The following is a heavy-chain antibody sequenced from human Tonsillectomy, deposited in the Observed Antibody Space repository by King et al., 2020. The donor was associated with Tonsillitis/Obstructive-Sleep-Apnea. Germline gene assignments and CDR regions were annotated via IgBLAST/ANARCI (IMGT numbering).Heavy chain of an antibody. D-gene: IGHD3-10*01. CDR3: ARVEAYYGSAFDY. V-gene: IGHV3-33*01. CDR2: IWYDGRVK. Sequence: VQLVESGGGVVQPGRPLRLSCAASGFTFSDYGMHWVRQAPGKGLEWVAVIWYDGRVKFYADSVKGRFTISRDNSKNTLYLQMNSLRADDTAVYFCARVEAYYGSAFDYWGRGTLVTVSS. J-gene: IGHJ4*02. CDR1: GFTFSDYG.